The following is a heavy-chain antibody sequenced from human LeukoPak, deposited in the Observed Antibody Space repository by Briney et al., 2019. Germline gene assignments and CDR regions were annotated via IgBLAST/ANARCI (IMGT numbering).Heavy chain of an antibody. CDR3: AKVLYSGSGMNMIFDD. CDR1: GFSFSNYA. V-gene: IGHV3-23*01. Sequence: PGGSLRLSCVGSGFSFSNYAMSWVRQAPGKGLEWVSSLNEGGHNTYNADSVKGRSTISRDNSKNTVGLQMNSLRAEDTAVYYCAKVLYSGSGMNMIFDDWGQGTLVTVSS. J-gene: IGHJ4*02. CDR2: LNEGGHNT. D-gene: IGHD3-10*02.